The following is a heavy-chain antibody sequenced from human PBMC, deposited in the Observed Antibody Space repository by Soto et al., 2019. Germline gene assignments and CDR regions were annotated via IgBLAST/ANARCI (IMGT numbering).Heavy chain of an antibody. Sequence: RASVKVSCKASGYTFTSYGISWVRQAPGQGLEWMGWISAYNGNTNYAQKLQGRVTMTTDTSTSTAYMELRSLRSDDTAVYYCARAGEKLRFLEWLENYYYGMDVWGQGTTVTVSS. J-gene: IGHJ6*02. V-gene: IGHV1-18*01. CDR3: ARAGEKLRFLEWLENYYYGMDV. D-gene: IGHD3-3*01. CDR2: ISAYNGNT. CDR1: GYTFTSYG.